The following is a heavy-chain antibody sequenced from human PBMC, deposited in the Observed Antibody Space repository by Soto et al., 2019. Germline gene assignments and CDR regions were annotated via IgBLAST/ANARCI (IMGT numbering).Heavy chain of an antibody. D-gene: IGHD3-9*01. CDR2: IIPVFGTT. J-gene: IGHJ4*02. CDR3: ARAPPPYYDILTGYLDY. CDR1: GGTVSSYA. Sequence: QVQLVQSGAEVKKPGSSVKVSCKASGGTVSSYAIIWVRQAPGQGLEWMGGIIPVFGTTNYAQKFQGRVTITADESTSTAYMELSSLRSDDPAVYYCARAPPPYYDILTGYLDYWGQGTLVTVSS. V-gene: IGHV1-69*01.